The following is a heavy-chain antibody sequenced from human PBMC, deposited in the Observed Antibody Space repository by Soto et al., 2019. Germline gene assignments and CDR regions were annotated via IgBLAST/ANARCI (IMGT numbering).Heavy chain of an antibody. CDR3: AKDRGLGDYSLGWFDP. V-gene: IGHV3-30*18. CDR2: ISYDGSNK. D-gene: IGHD4-17*01. Sequence: QVQLVESGGGVVQPGRSLRLSCAASGFTFSSYGMHWVRQAPGKGLEWVAVISYDGSNKYYADSLKGRFTISRDNSKNTLYLQMNSLRAEDTAVYYCAKDRGLGDYSLGWFDPWGQGTLVTVSS. CDR1: GFTFSSYG. J-gene: IGHJ5*02.